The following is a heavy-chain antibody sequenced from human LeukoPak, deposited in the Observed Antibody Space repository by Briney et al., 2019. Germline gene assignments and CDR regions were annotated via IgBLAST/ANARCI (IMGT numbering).Heavy chain of an antibody. V-gene: IGHV4-59*01. CDR1: GGSIISYY. D-gene: IGHD3-10*01. CDR2: IYYSGST. Sequence: PSETLSLTCTVSGGSIISYYWSWIRQPPGKGLEWIGYIYYSGSTNYNPSLKSRVTISVDTSKNQFSLKLSSVTAADTAVYYCARGTTMARFDYWGQGALVTVSS. CDR3: ARGTTMARFDY. J-gene: IGHJ4*02.